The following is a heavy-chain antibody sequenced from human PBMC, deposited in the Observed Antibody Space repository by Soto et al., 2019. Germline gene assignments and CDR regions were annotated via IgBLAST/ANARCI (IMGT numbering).Heavy chain of an antibody. CDR1: GFTFSSYA. D-gene: IGHD3-22*01. Sequence: PGGSLRLSCAASGFTFSSYAMSWVRQAPGKGLEWVSAISGSGGSTYYADSVKGRFTISRDNSKNSLYLQMNSLRAEDTAVYYCAKDRYYDSSGYSRRFYYYGMDVWGQGTTVPISS. CDR2: ISGSGGST. CDR3: AKDRYYDSSGYSRRFYYYGMDV. J-gene: IGHJ6*02. V-gene: IGHV3-23*01.